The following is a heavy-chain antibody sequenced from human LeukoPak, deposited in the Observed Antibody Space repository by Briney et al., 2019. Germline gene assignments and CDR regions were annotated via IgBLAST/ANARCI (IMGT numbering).Heavy chain of an antibody. CDR1: GFAFNTYS. CDR2: LSSSSSTI. V-gene: IGHV3-48*01. D-gene: IGHD2-8*01. J-gene: IGHJ4*02. Sequence: GGSLRLSCAASGFAFNTYSMNWVRQAPGKGLEWISFLSSSSSTIYYADSVKGRFTISRDNAKNSLYLQMNSLRAEDTAVYYCARDLGYCTNGVCHTRFDYWGQGTLAAVSS. CDR3: ARDLGYCTNGVCHTRFDY.